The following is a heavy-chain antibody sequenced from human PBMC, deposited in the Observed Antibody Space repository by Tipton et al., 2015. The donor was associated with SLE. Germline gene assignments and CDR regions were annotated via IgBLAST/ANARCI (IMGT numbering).Heavy chain of an antibody. CDR2: IYYTGTT. CDR3: ARRHYSGPFDS. Sequence: TLSLICTVSSDSISSGASYWSWIRQHPGKGLEWVGYIYYTGTTYYNPSLKSRVSFSIDTSKHQFSLKLNSVTAADTAVYYCARRHYSGPFDSWGQGTLVTVSS. V-gene: IGHV4-31*03. J-gene: IGHJ4*02. CDR1: SDSISSGASY. D-gene: IGHD5-12*01.